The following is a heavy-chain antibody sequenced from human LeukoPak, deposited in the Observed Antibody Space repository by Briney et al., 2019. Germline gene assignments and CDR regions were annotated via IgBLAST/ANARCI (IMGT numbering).Heavy chain of an antibody. CDR3: VTIKRGNIFGYFDF. D-gene: IGHD5-18*01. CDR2: IYDTVGI. V-gene: IGHV4-61*05. J-gene: IGHJ4*02. Sequence: SETLSLTCTVSGGSISSSGHYWGWIRQSPGRGLEWIGYIYDTVGIKDNPSLKSRVSLSADTSKNQLSLSLRSATAADTAVYYCVTIKRGNIFGYFDFWGQGILVTVAS. CDR1: GGSISSSGHY.